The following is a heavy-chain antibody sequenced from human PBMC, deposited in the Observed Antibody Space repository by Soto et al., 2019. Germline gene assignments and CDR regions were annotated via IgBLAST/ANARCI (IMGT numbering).Heavy chain of an antibody. J-gene: IGHJ5*02. D-gene: IGHD2-15*01. CDR2: TYYRSKWYN. CDR3: VRGAAHNWFDP. V-gene: IGHV6-1*01. Sequence: SQTLSLTCAISGDSVSSKSVAWNWIRQSPSRGLEWLGRTYYRSKWYNDYAPSVKSRITINPDTSKNQFSLQLNSVTPEDTAVYYCVRGAAHNWFDPWGQGTLVTVSS. CDR1: GDSVSSKSVA.